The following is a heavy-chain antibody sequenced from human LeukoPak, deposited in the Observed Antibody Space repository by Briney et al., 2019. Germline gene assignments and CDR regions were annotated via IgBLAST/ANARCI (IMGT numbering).Heavy chain of an antibody. V-gene: IGHV4-34*01. J-gene: IGHJ6*03. CDR1: GGSFSGYY. CDR3: AKVGWGSGWGDYYYYYMDV. D-gene: IGHD6-19*01. Sequence: SETLSLTCAVYGGSFSGYYWSWIRQPPGKGREWIGEINHSGSTNYNPSLKSRVTISVDTSKNQFSLKLSSVTAADTAVYYCAKVGWGSGWGDYYYYYMDVWGKGTTVTVSS. CDR2: INHSGST.